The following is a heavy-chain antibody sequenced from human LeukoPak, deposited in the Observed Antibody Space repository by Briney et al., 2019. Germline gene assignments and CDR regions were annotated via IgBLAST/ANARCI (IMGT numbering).Heavy chain of an antibody. D-gene: IGHD3-22*01. Sequence: SETLSLTCTVSGGSISSGSYYWSWIRQPAGKGLEYIGRIYTGGNTNYNPSLKSPVNISVDTSKNQFPLKLSSVTAADTAVYYCARHERYYYDSSGYYPPDYWGQGTLVTVSS. V-gene: IGHV4-61*02. J-gene: IGHJ4*02. CDR1: GGSISSGSYY. CDR3: ARHERYYYDSSGYYPPDY. CDR2: IYTGGNT.